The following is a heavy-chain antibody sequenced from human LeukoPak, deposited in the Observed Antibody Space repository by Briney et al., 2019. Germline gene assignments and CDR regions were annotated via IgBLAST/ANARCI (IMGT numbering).Heavy chain of an antibody. D-gene: IGHD3-10*01. Sequence: ASVKVSCKASGYTFTSYDINWVRQATGQGLEWMGWMNPNSGNTGYAQKFQGRVTMTRNTSISTAYMELSSLRSEDTAVYYCARVRLPSYYFDYRGQGTLVTVSS. J-gene: IGHJ4*02. V-gene: IGHV1-8*01. CDR1: GYTFTSYD. CDR2: MNPNSGNT. CDR3: ARVRLPSYYFDY.